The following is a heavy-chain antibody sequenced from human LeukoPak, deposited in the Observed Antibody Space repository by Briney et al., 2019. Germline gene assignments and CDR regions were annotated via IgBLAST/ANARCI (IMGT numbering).Heavy chain of an antibody. CDR3: ARALENYYYYMDV. CDR2: INHSGST. J-gene: IGHJ6*03. Sequence: PSETLSLTCAVYGGSFSGYYWSWIRQPPGKGLEWIGEINHSGSTNYNPSLKSRVTISVETSKNQFSLKLSSVTAADTAVYYCARALENYYYYMDVWGKGTTVTVSS. V-gene: IGHV4-34*01. D-gene: IGHD1-1*01. CDR1: GGSFSGYY.